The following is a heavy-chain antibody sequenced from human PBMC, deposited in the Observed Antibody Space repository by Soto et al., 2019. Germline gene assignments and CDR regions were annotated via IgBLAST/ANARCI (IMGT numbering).Heavy chain of an antibody. CDR3: ARHHGPTTSEKWFDP. CDR1: GYTFFTYD. D-gene: IGHD5-12*01. Sequence: QVHLVQSGVEVKTPGASVKVSCQASGYTFFTYDISWVRQAPGQGLEWMGWISTYSGYTKYAQKFQGRVTMTTHTSTTTAYLELRSLRSDATAVYYCARHHGPTTSEKWFDPWGQGTLVTVSS. V-gene: IGHV1-18*01. J-gene: IGHJ5*02. CDR2: ISTYSGYT.